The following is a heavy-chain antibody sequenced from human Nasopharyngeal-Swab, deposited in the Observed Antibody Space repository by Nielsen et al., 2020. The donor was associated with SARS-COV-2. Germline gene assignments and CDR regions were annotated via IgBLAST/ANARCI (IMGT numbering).Heavy chain of an antibody. CDR2: IYYSGST. J-gene: IGHJ4*02. V-gene: IGHV4-39*01. D-gene: IGHD6-19*01. Sequence: RQAPGKGLEWIGSIYYSGSTYYNPSLKSRVTISVDTSKNQISLKLSSVTAADTAVYYCARHGTRVAVAGMGYWGQGTLVTVSS. CDR3: ARHGTRVAVAGMGY.